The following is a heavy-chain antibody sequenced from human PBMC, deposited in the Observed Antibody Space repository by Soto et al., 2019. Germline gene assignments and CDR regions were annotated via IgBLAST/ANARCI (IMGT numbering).Heavy chain of an antibody. Sequence: QVQLVESGGGVVQPGRALRLSCAASGFTFSSYGMHWVRQAPGKGLEWVAVISYDGSNKYYADSVKGRFTISRDNSKNTLYMQMNSLRAEDTAVYYCAKRYYYDSSGYFPFDYWGQGTLVTVSS. CDR3: AKRYYYDSSGYFPFDY. CDR1: GFTFSSYG. J-gene: IGHJ4*02. CDR2: ISYDGSNK. D-gene: IGHD3-22*01. V-gene: IGHV3-30*18.